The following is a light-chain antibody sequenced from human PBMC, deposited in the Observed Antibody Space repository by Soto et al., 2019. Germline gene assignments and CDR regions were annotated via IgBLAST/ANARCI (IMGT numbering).Light chain of an antibody. Sequence: QSVLTQPASVSGSPGQSITISCTGTSSDGGGYNYVSWYQQHPGKAPKLMIYDVSNRPSGVSNRFSGSKSGNTASLTISGLQAEDAADYYCSSYTSSSTHVVFGGGTKLTVL. V-gene: IGLV2-14*01. CDR1: SSDGGGYNY. CDR3: SSYTSSSTHVV. J-gene: IGLJ2*01. CDR2: DVS.